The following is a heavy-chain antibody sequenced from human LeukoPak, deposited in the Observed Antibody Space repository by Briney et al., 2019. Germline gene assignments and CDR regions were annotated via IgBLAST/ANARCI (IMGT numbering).Heavy chain of an antibody. CDR3: ARGTLEHCSGASCYPLDS. D-gene: IGHD2-15*01. J-gene: IGHJ5*01. Sequence: PGGPLRLSCEASGFSFRGFWMSWVGQAPGKGLEWVASIKEDGSDKYYVESVKGRFTISRENARNSLYLQMNSLRAEDTAVYYCARGTLEHCSGASCYPLDSWGQGTLVTVSS. V-gene: IGHV3-7*02. CDR1: GFSFRGFW. CDR2: IKEDGSDK.